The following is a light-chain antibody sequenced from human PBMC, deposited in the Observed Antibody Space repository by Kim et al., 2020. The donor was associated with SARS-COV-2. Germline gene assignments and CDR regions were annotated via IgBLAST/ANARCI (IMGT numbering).Light chain of an antibody. CDR2: ART. Sequence: DIQMTQSPSSLSASVGDRLTISCRANQSISSFLNWYQQKPGRAPRLLIYARTNLQSGVPSSFSASGSGTDFTLTISNLQPEDFAIYFCQQSYSSPATFGPGTKVDIK. CDR3: QQSYSSPAT. V-gene: IGKV1-39*01. J-gene: IGKJ3*01. CDR1: QSISSF.